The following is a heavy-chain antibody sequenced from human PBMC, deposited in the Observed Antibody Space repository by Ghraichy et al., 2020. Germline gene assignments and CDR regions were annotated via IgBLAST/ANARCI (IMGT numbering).Heavy chain of an antibody. D-gene: IGHD5-12*01. J-gene: IGHJ5*02. CDR2: IDFSGST. CDR3: ARTLDIVTTVTYWFDP. V-gene: IGHV4-30-4*01. Sequence: SETLSLTCTVSGGSVSSGDYYWSWIRQPPGKGLEWIGYIDFSGSTYYNPSLKSRVTISIDTSKNQFSLNLTSVTAVDTAVYYCARTLDIVTTVTYWFDPWGQGTRVTVSS. CDR1: GGSVSSGDYY.